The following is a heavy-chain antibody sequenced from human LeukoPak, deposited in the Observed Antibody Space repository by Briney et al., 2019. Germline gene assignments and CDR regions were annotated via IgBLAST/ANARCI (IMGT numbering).Heavy chain of an antibody. J-gene: IGHJ5*02. V-gene: IGHV4-39*01. CDR1: GGSISSSSYY. CDR3: ARSSGYLFDP. D-gene: IGHD3-22*01. Sequence: SETLSLTCTVSGGSISSSSYYWGWIRQPPGKGLEWIGSIYYSGSTYYNPSLKSRVTISVDTSKNQFSLKLSSVSAADTAVYYCARSSGYLFDPWGQGILVTVSS. CDR2: IYYSGST.